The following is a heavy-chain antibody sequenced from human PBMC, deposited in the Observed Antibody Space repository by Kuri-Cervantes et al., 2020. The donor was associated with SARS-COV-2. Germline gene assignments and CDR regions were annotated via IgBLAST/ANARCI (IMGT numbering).Heavy chain of an antibody. D-gene: IGHD2-15*01. CDR3: ARVAVVVVAADWYFDL. Sequence: SETLSLTCAVYGGSFSGYQWSWIRQTPGMGLEWIGQINDSGATKYNPSLKSRVIVSMDKSKNQSSLKLSSVTAADTAVYYCARVAVVVVAADWYFDLWGRGTLVTVSS. CDR2: INDSGAT. J-gene: IGHJ2*01. CDR1: GGSFSGYQ. V-gene: IGHV4-34*01.